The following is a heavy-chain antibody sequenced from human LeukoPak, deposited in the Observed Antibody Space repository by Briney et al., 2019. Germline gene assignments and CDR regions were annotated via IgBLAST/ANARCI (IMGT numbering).Heavy chain of an antibody. CDR2: IYTGGNT. V-gene: IGHV4-61*02. CDR1: GDSISSGNYY. Sequence: SETLSLTCTVSGDSISSGNYYWSWIRQPAGKGLEWIGRIYTGGNTNYNPSLKSRVTISVDTSKNQFSLKLSSVTAADTAVYYCARARGYDSSGYYYWYFDLWGRGTLVTVSS. D-gene: IGHD3-22*01. CDR3: ARARGYDSSGYYYWYFDL. J-gene: IGHJ2*01.